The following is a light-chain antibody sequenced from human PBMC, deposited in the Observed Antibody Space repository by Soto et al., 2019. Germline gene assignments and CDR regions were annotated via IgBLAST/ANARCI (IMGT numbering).Light chain of an antibody. V-gene: IGKV1-39*01. CDR3: EQCYSTPYT. J-gene: IGKJ2*01. CDR2: GAT. CDR1: QTVESY. Sequence: DIQMTQSPSSLSASIGDRVTITCRASQTVESYLNWYQHKPGKDPQLLISGATTLRGGVPSRFSGSASGPDFTLTISSLQPEDVATYYCEQCYSTPYTFGQGTKL.